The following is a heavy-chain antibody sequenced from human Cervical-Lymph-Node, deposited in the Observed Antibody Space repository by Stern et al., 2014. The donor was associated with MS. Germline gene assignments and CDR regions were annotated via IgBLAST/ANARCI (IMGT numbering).Heavy chain of an antibody. V-gene: IGHV4-59*01. CDR3: ARGAETATPWDF. CDR1: GGSIRSYC. CDR2: IRSSGST. Sequence: QVQLQESGPGLVKPSATLSLTSTVSGGSIRSYCLSWIRQPPGKGLEWIGFIRSSGSTNYTSSLMSLVTISVDTSKNQFSMKIISVTAADTAVYYCARGAETATPWDFWGQGTLVTVSS. J-gene: IGHJ4*02. D-gene: IGHD5-24*01.